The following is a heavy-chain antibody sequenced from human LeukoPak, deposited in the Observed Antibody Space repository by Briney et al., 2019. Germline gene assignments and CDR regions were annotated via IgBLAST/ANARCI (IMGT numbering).Heavy chain of an antibody. Sequence: GGSLRLSCAASGFTFTSFDMTWVRQAPGKGLEWLSYISASGTVKYYADSVRGRFTVSRDNAQNSLHLHLSSLRAEDTAVYYCARETRGGTYRYNFLDYWGLGTLVTVSS. D-gene: IGHD3-16*02. J-gene: IGHJ4*02. V-gene: IGHV3-48*03. CDR2: ISASGTVK. CDR1: GFTFTSFD. CDR3: ARETRGGTYRYNFLDY.